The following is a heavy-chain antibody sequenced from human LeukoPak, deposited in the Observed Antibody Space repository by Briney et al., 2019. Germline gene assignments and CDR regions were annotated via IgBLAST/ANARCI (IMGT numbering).Heavy chain of an antibody. CDR2: ISGSGGST. D-gene: IGHD2-15*01. V-gene: IGHV3-23*01. Sequence: ASLRLSCAAPGFTFSSYAMSWVRQAPGKGLERVSAISGSGGSTYYAASVKGRFTISRDNSKNTLYLQMNSLRAEDTAVYYCANLAATAYMDVWGKGTTVTVSS. CDR1: GFTFSSYA. CDR3: ANLAATAYMDV. J-gene: IGHJ6*03.